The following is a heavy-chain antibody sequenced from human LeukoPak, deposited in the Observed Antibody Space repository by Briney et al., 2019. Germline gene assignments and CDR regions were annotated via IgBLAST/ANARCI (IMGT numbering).Heavy chain of an antibody. CDR2: ISSSSSYI. CDR3: ARFGRQLLGGVDH. V-gene: IGHV3-21*01. Sequence: PGGSLRLSCAASGFTFSSYSMNWVRQAPGKGLEWVSSISSSSSYIYYADSVKGRFTISRDNAKNSLYLQMNSLRAEDTAVYYCARFGRQLLGGVDHWGQGTLVTVSS. CDR1: GFTFSSYS. D-gene: IGHD3-16*01. J-gene: IGHJ4*02.